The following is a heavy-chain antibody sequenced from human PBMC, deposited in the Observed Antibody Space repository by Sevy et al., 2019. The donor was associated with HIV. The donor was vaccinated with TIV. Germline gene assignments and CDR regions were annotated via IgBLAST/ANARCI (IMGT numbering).Heavy chain of an antibody. V-gene: IGHV3-43*01. D-gene: IGHD5-18*01. Sequence: GGSVRLSCAASGFTFDDYTMHWVRQAPGKGLEWVSLISWDGGSTYYADSVKGRFTISRDNSKNSLYLQMNSLRTEDTALYYCAKAGGYSYGGGNYYYYYGMDVWGQGTTVTVSS. CDR1: GFTFDDYT. J-gene: IGHJ6*02. CDR3: AKAGGYSYGGGNYYYYYGMDV. CDR2: ISWDGGST.